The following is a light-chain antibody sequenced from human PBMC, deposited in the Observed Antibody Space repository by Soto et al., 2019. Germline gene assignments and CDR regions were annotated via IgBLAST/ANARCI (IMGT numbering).Light chain of an antibody. CDR1: NLGDKY. CDR3: QAWDSRTYV. J-gene: IGLJ1*01. Sequence: SYELTQPPSVSVSPGQTASITCSGDNLGDKYACWYQQKPGQSPVLVIYQDSKRPSGIPERFSGSNSGNTATLTISGTQAMDEADYYCQAWDSRTYVFGTGTKLTV. CDR2: QDS. V-gene: IGLV3-1*01.